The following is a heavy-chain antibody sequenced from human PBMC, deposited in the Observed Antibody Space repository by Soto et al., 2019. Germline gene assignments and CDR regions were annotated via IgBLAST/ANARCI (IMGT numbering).Heavy chain of an antibody. V-gene: IGHV3-23*01. CDR2: ISGGGDTT. Sequence: EVQLLDSGGGLVQPGGSLRLSCAASGFTFNNYAMTWVRQAPGKGLEWVSAISGGGDTTSYADSVKGRFTVSRDVSKNMLNLQMSSLRAEDTALYYCAKGRGGSGSLTPRVDFWGQGTLVTVSS. CDR3: AKGRGGSGSLTPRVDF. D-gene: IGHD3-10*01. CDR1: GFTFNNYA. J-gene: IGHJ4*02.